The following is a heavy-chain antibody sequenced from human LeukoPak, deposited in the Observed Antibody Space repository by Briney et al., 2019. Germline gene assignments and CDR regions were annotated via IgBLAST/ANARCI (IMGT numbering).Heavy chain of an antibody. D-gene: IGHD4/OR15-4a*01. J-gene: IGHJ3*02. CDR1: NGPITSTKW. CDR2: ISHTGST. CDR3: ASSSLAVVGAYGFDS. Sequence: PSGTLSLTCTVSNGPITSTKWWSWVRQPPGKGLEWIGEISHTGSTNYNPSFNSRVTISVDNSKNQFSLNLKSVTAADTSLHYCASSSLAVVGAYGFDSWVGRGAVTVSS. V-gene: IGHV4-4*02.